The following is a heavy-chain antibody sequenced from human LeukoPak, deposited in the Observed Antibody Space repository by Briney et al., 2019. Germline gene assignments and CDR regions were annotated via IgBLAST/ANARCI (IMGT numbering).Heavy chain of an antibody. CDR1: GGSLSSYY. J-gene: IGHJ4*02. CDR3: ARRTRKLWSFDR. D-gene: IGHD5-18*01. CDR2: IYNSGTT. V-gene: IGHV4-59*08. Sequence: SETLSLTCSVSGGSLSSYYWSWIRQTPGKGLEWIGYIYNSGTTNYNPSLKSRVTTSVDTSKNQFSLKLSSVTAADTAVYYCARRTRKLWSFDRRGQGTLVTVYS.